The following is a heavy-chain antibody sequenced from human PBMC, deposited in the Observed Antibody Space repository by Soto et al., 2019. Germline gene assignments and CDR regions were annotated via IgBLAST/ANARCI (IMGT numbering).Heavy chain of an antibody. Sequence: QVQLVQSGAEVKKPGSSVKVSCNTSGGTFNSFAISWVRQAPGQGLECMGGVIPNFETTYYAQKFQGRLTIAADESTATAYMELSSLRSEDTAVYYCAIDQGLYVHTGMVIDYYGMDVWGQGTTVTVSS. CDR2: VIPNFETT. J-gene: IGHJ6*02. V-gene: IGHV1-69*01. CDR3: AIDQGLYVHTGMVIDYYGMDV. CDR1: GGTFNSFA. D-gene: IGHD5-18*01.